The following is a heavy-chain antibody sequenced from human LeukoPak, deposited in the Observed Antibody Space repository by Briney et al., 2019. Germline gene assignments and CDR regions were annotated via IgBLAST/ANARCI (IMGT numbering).Heavy chain of an antibody. CDR1: GFTFSNYS. CDR2: ISPSSHYI. J-gene: IGHJ4*02. V-gene: IGHV3-21*01. D-gene: IGHD1-26*01. Sequence: PGGSLRLSCAGSGFTFSNYSINWVRQAPGKGLEWVSSISPSSHYIYYADSVRGRFTISRDNSKNTLYLQMNSVTYEDTAVYFCVRIVGHTTTDFWGQGTIVTVSS. CDR3: VRIVGHTTTDF.